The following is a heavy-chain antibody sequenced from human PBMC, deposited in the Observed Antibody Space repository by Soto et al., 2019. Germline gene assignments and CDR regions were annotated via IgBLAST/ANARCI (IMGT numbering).Heavy chain of an antibody. CDR2: IYYSGST. Sequence: SETLSLTCTVSGGSISSYYWSWIRQPPGKGLEWIGYIYYSGSTNYNPSLKSRVTISVDTSKNQFSLKLSSVTAADTAVYYCARDSFGEGPFDPWGQGTLVTVSS. CDR1: GGSISSYY. D-gene: IGHD3-16*01. CDR3: ARDSFGEGPFDP. V-gene: IGHV4-59*01. J-gene: IGHJ5*02.